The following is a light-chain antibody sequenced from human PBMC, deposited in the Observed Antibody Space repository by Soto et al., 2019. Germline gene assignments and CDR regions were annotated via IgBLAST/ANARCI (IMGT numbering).Light chain of an antibody. CDR1: TADVGSSKF. Sequence: QSVLTQPASASGSPGQSITISCNGTTADVGSSKFVSWYQQHPGKAPKLILYEATKRPAGVSNRFSGSKSGNTASLTISGLQPEDEADYYCNSHTISNTRVFGTGTKVTVL. J-gene: IGLJ1*01. CDR2: EAT. CDR3: NSHTISNTRV. V-gene: IGLV2-14*02.